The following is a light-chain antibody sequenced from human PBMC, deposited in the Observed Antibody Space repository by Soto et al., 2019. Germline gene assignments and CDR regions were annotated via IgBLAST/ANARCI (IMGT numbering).Light chain of an antibody. V-gene: IGLV2-14*01. CDR2: DVS. CDR1: SSDVGGYNY. Sequence: QSALTQPASVSGSPGQSITISRTGTSSDVGGYNYVSWYQQHPGKAPKLMIYDVSNRPSGVSNRFSGSKSGNTASLTISGLQAEDEADYYCSSYTSSSTYAFGTGTKVTVL. CDR3: SSYTSSSTYA. J-gene: IGLJ1*01.